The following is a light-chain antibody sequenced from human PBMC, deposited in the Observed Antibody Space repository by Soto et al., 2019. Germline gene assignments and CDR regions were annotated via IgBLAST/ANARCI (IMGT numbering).Light chain of an antibody. CDR1: QSVSSSY. J-gene: IGKJ5*01. Sequence: EIVLTQSPGTLSLSPGERATLSCRASQSVSSSYLAWYQQKPGQAPRLLIYGASSRATGIPDRFSGSGSGTDFTLTISRLEPEDFAVYYCHPITFGQGTRLEIK. CDR3: HPIT. V-gene: IGKV3-20*01. CDR2: GAS.